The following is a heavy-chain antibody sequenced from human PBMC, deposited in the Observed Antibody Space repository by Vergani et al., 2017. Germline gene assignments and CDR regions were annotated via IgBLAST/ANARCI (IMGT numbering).Heavy chain of an antibody. CDR1: GFTFSNAW. Sequence: EVQLVESGGGLVKPGGSLRLSCAASGFTFSNAWMSWVRQAPGKGLEWVGRIKSKTDGGTTDYAAPVKGRFTISRDDSKNTLYLQMNSLKTEDTAVYYCTTDKFGGYYSLYYYYGMDVWGQGTTVTVSS. V-gene: IGHV3-15*01. CDR2: IKSKTDGGTT. J-gene: IGHJ6*02. D-gene: IGHD3-22*01. CDR3: TTDKFGGYYSLYYYYGMDV.